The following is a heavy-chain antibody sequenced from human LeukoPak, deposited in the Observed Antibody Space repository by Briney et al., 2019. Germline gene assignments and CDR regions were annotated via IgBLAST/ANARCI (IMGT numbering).Heavy chain of an antibody. D-gene: IGHD6-19*01. J-gene: IGHJ6*03. CDR3: ARVEAVAGTFYYYYYMDV. Sequence: ASVKVSCKASGYTFTSYDINWVRQGTGQGLEWMGWMNPNSGNTGYAQKFQGRVTMTRNTSISTAYMELSSLRSEDTAVYYCARVEAVAGTFYYYYYMDVWGKGTTVTISS. CDR2: MNPNSGNT. V-gene: IGHV1-8*01. CDR1: GYTFTSYD.